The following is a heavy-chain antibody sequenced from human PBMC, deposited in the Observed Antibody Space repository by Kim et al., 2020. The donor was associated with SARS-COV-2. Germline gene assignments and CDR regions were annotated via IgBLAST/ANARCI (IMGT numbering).Heavy chain of an antibody. Sequence: STYYNPSLKSRVTISVDTSKNQFSLKLSSVTAADTAVYYCAAIAVAELDVWGQGTTVTVSS. CDR3: AAIAVAELDV. J-gene: IGHJ6*02. CDR2: ST. D-gene: IGHD6-19*01. V-gene: IGHV4-39*01.